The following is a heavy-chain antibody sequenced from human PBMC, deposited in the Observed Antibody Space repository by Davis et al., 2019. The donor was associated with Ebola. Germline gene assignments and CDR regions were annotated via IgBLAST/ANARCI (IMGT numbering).Heavy chain of an antibody. CDR2: MYPGDSDT. J-gene: IGHJ6*02. CDR1: GYYFSNYW. V-gene: IGHV5-51*01. D-gene: IGHD6-13*01. Sequence: PGGSLRLSCKGSGYYFSNYWIGWVRQLPGKGLEWMGFMYPGDSDTRYSPSFQGQVTISADKSLSVAYLQWNSLKASDTATYYCTRRGAAAADGLDVWGQGTTVTVSS. CDR3: TRRGAAAADGLDV.